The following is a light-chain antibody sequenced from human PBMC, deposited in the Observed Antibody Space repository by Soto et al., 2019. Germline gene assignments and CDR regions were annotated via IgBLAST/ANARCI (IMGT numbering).Light chain of an antibody. J-gene: IGKJ5*01. Sequence: DLEMTQSPSSLSASVGDRVTINCQASQDISNYLNWYQQKTGRAPKLMIYDASNLESGVSSRFSGSRAGTDFSLTINSLQPDDFATYYCQQYDDFPLTFGQGTRLE. CDR1: QDISNY. CDR2: DAS. V-gene: IGKV1-33*01. CDR3: QQYDDFPLT.